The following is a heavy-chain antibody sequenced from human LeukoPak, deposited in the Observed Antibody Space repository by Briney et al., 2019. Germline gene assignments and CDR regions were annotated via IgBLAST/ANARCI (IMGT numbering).Heavy chain of an antibody. Sequence: GGSLRLSCAASGFTFSSYAMSWVRQAPGKGLEWVSAISGSGGSTYYADSVKGRFTISRDNSKNTQYLQMNSLRAEDTAVYYCAKDPQYSSGWYYFDYWGQGTLVTVSS. CDR2: ISGSGGST. D-gene: IGHD6-19*01. CDR3: AKDPQYSSGWYYFDY. CDR1: GFTFSSYA. V-gene: IGHV3-23*01. J-gene: IGHJ4*02.